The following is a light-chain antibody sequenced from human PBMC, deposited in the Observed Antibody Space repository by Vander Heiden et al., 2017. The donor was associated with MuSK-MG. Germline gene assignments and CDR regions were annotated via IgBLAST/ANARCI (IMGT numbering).Light chain of an antibody. V-gene: IGLV3-1*01. CDR1: KLADKF. J-gene: IGLJ1*01. Sequence: SYGVPQAPSLSVSPGPTVSITCSGHKLADKFTCWYQQKPGQSPILVIYKDDKRPAGIPERFSGYNSGNTAALTISATQDVDEDDYFCQAWDNFNGVFGAGTRVTVL. CDR2: KDD. CDR3: QAWDNFNGV.